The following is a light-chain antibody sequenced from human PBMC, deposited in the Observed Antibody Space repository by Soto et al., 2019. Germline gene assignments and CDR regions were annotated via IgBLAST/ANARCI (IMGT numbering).Light chain of an antibody. CDR2: EVS. V-gene: IGLV2-14*01. CDR1: SSGVGGYNY. J-gene: IGLJ1*01. CDR3: SSYTSSSTRG. Sequence: QSVLTQPASVSESPGQSITISCTGTSSGVGGYNYVSWYQQHPGKAPKLLIYEVSNRPSGVSNRFSGSKSGNTASLIISGLQAEDEADYYCSSYTSSSTRGFGTGTKVT.